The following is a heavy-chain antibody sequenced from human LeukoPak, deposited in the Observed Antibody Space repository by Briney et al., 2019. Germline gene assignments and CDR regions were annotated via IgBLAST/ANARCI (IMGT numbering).Heavy chain of an antibody. J-gene: IGHJ6*03. V-gene: IGHV3-20*04. CDR2: INWNGGST. D-gene: IGHD3-9*01. CDR1: GFTFDDYG. CDR3: ARHFYGFGYDILTGYYKPDYYYYMDV. Sequence: PGGSLRLSCAASGFTFDDYGMSWVRQAPGKGLEWVSGINWNGGSTGYADSVKGRFTISRDNAKNSLYLQMNSLRAEDTALYYCARHFYGFGYDILTGYYKPDYYYYMDVWGKGTTVTISS.